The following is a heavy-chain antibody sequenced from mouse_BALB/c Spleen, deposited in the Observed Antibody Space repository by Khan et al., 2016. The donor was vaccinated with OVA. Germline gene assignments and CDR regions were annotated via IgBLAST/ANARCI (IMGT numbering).Heavy chain of an antibody. Sequence: EVQLQESGAELVKPGASVKLSCTASGFNIKDTYMHWVKQRPEQGLEWIGRIDPANGNTKYDPKFQGKATITADTSSNTAYLQLSSLTSEDTAVYYGARRYYYGRGYFDYWGQGTTLTVSS. CDR2: IDPANGNT. J-gene: IGHJ2*01. CDR1: GFNIKDTY. CDR3: ARRYYYGRGYFDY. D-gene: IGHD1-1*01. V-gene: IGHV14-3*02.